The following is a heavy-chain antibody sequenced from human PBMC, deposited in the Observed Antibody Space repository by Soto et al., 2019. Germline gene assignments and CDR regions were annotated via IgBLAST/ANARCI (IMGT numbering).Heavy chain of an antibody. CDR3: AFLDTRVTFDY. Sequence: EVQLLASGGGLVQPGGSLRLSCAASGFTFSRYAMSWVRQAPGKGLEWLSAISGSGGSTYYADSVKGRFTISRDNSKNTLYLQMNSLRAEDTAVYYCAFLDTRVTFDYWGRGALVTVSS. J-gene: IGHJ4*02. D-gene: IGHD2-15*01. V-gene: IGHV3-23*01. CDR1: GFTFSRYA. CDR2: ISGSGGST.